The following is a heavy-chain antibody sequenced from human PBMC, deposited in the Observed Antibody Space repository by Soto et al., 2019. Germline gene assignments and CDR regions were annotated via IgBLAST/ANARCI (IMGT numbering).Heavy chain of an antibody. D-gene: IGHD6-19*01. V-gene: IGHV3-23*01. CDR1: GFTFSSYA. Sequence: VGSLRLSCAASGFTFSSYAMSWVRQAPGKGLEWVSAISGSGGSTYYADSVKGRFTISRDNSKNTLYLQMNSLRAEDTAVYYCAKGTGSSGWFSSFDYWGQGTLVTVSS. CDR2: ISGSGGST. J-gene: IGHJ4*02. CDR3: AKGTGSSGWFSSFDY.